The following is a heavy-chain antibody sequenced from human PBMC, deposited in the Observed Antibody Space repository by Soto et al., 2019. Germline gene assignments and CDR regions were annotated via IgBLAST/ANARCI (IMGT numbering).Heavy chain of an antibody. CDR1: GVSISSGGYS. J-gene: IGHJ4*02. CDR2: IYYSGST. Sequence: SETLSLTCTVSGVSISSGGYSWSWIRQHPGKGLEWIGYIYYSGSTYYNPSLKSRVTISVDTSKNQFSLQMNSLRAEDTAVYYCARAQYSSRWYPFDYWGQGTLVTVSS. CDR3: ARAQYSSRWYPFDY. D-gene: IGHD6-13*01. V-gene: IGHV4-31*03.